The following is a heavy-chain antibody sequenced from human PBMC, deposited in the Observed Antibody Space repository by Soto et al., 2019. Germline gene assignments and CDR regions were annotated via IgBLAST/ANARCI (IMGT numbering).Heavy chain of an antibody. Sequence: SETLSLTCTVSGGSISSYYWSLIRQAPGKGLEWIGYIYYSGSTNYNPSLKSRVTTSVDTSKNQFSLKLSSVHTADTAVYYCARRVATRKMGYYFDYWGQGTLVTLSS. J-gene: IGHJ4*02. CDR1: GGSISSYY. V-gene: IGHV4-59*12. CDR2: IYYSGST. D-gene: IGHD6-6*01. CDR3: ARRVATRKMGYYFDY.